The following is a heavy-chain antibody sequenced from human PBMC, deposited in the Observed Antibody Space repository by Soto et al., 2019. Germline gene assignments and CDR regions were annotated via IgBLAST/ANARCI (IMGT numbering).Heavy chain of an antibody. CDR1: GGSISSYY. CDR2: IYYSGST. CDR3: GRVSYYGSGIHFDY. J-gene: IGHJ4*02. Sequence: PSETPSLTCTVSGGSISSYYWSWIRQPPGKGLEWIGYIYYSGSTNYNPSLKSRVTISVDTSKNQFSLKLSSVTAADTAVYYCGRVSYYGSGIHFDYWGQGTLVTVSS. V-gene: IGHV4-59*01. D-gene: IGHD3-10*01.